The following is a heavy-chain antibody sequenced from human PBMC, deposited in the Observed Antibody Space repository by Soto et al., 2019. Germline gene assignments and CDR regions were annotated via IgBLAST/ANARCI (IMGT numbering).Heavy chain of an antibody. V-gene: IGHV4-34*01. CDR3: ARGHYWDSSGYYYFPRI. CDR1: GGSFSGYY. Sequence: SETLSLTCAVYGGSFSGYYSSWIRQPPGKGLEWIGEINHSGSTNYNPSLKSRVTISVDTSKSQFSLKLSSVTAADTAVYYCARGHYWDSSGYYYFPRIWGQGTMVTVSS. D-gene: IGHD3-22*01. J-gene: IGHJ3*02. CDR2: INHSGST.